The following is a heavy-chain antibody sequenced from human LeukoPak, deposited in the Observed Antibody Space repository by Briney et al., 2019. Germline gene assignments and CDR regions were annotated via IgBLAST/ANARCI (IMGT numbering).Heavy chain of an antibody. CDR3: ATGTRDCSSTSCSADAFDI. Sequence: GGSLRLSCAASGFTFSSYGMHWVRQAPGKGLEWVAFIRYDGSNKYYADSVKGRFTISRDNSKNTLYLQMNSLRAEDTAVYYCATGTRDCSSTSCSADAFDIWGQGTMVTVSS. V-gene: IGHV3-30*02. CDR2: IRYDGSNK. CDR1: GFTFSSYG. J-gene: IGHJ3*02. D-gene: IGHD2-2*01.